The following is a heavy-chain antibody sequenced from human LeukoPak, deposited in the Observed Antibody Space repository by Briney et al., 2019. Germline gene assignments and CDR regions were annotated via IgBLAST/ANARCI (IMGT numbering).Heavy chain of an antibody. CDR3: ASTWLDAFDI. CDR1: GFTVSSNY. J-gene: IGHJ3*02. D-gene: IGHD5-12*01. V-gene: IGHV3-53*01. CDR2: IYSGGST. Sequence: QPGGSLRLSCAASGFTVSSNYMSWVRQAPGKGLEWVSVIYSGGSTNYADSVEGRFTISRDNSKNTLYLQMNSLRAEDTAVYYCASTWLDAFDIWGQGTMVTVSS.